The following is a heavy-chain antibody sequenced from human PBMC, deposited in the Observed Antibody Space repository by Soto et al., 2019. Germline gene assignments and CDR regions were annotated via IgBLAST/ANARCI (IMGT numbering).Heavy chain of an antibody. CDR1: GYTFTNYA. V-gene: IGHV1-18*01. J-gene: IGHJ4*02. CDR2: VNTSNGNP. Sequence: QVQLVQSGGELKKPGASVKVSCKASGYTFTNYAICWVRQAPGRGLEWMGWVNTSNGNPNYAQIYKGRGTMTTDTSRGTAEMELRSLKSDDSATYACARDAQESTSWQRFDSWGQGTLVTGSS. D-gene: IGHD6-13*01. CDR3: ARDAQESTSWQRFDS.